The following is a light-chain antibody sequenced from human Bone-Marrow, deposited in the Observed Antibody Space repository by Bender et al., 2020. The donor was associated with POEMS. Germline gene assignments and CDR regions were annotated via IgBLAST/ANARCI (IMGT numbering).Light chain of an antibody. CDR2: EVN. J-gene: IGLJ2*01. Sequence: QSVLTQPPSASGSPGQSVTLSCTGTYNDIGRYDSVSWFQQHPGRAPKLIISEVNERPSGVPGRFSGSKSGNTASLTVSGLQPEDEAVYFCSSLTGLHNFLVGGGNSLTV. V-gene: IGLV2-8*01. CDR1: YNDIGRYDS. CDR3: SSLTGLHNFL.